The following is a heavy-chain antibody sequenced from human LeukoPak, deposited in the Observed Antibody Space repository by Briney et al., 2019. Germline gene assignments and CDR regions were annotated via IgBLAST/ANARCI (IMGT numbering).Heavy chain of an antibody. CDR1: GGSISSSRYY. J-gene: IGHJ4*02. CDR3: ARDKIGAIGY. CDR2: IYYSGGT. D-gene: IGHD3-10*01. Sequence: PSETLSLTCTVSGGSISSSRYYWGWIRQPPGKGLEWIGSIYYSGGTYYNPSLKSRVTISVDTSKNQFSLKLSSVTAADTAVYYCARDKIGAIGYWGQGTLVTVSS. V-gene: IGHV4-39*07.